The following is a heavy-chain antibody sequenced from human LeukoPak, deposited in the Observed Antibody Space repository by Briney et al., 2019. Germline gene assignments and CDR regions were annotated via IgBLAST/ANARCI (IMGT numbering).Heavy chain of an antibody. CDR3: ARDRPGFDY. CDR2: INHSGST. CDR1: GGSFSGYY. Sequence: SETLSLTCAVYGGSFSGYYWSWIRQPPGKGLEWIGEINHSGSTYYNPSLKSRVTISVDTSKNQFSLKLSSVTAADTAVYYCARDRPGFDYWGQGTLVTVSS. J-gene: IGHJ4*02. V-gene: IGHV4-34*09.